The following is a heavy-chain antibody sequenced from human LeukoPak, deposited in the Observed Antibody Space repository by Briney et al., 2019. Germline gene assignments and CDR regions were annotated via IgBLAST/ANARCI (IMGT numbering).Heavy chain of an antibody. Sequence: QPGGSLRLSCAASGFTFSDYWMTWVRQAPGKGLEWVPNIKRDGSEKYYVDSVKGRLTISRDNAKNSLYLQMNSLRAEDTAVYYCARDLAGITMTVRGGWAAFDIWGQGTMVTVSS. D-gene: IGHD3-22*01. J-gene: IGHJ3*02. CDR3: ARDLAGITMTVRGGWAAFDI. V-gene: IGHV3-7*01. CDR2: IKRDGSEK. CDR1: GFTFSDYW.